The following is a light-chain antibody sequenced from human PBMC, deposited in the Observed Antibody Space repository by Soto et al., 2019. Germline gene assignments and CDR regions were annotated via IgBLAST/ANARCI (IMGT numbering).Light chain of an antibody. CDR2: GAS. CDR1: QSVSSSY. Sequence: EIVLTQSPGTRSLSPGERATLSCRDSQSVSSSYLAWYQQKPGQAPRLLIYGASSRATGIPDRFSGSGSGTDFTLTISRLEPEDFAVYYCQQYGSSPLTFGQGTRLEIK. V-gene: IGKV3-20*01. J-gene: IGKJ5*01. CDR3: QQYGSSPLT.